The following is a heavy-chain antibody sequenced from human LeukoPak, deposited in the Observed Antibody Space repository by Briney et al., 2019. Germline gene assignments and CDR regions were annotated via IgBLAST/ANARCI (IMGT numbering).Heavy chain of an antibody. V-gene: IGHV1-69*17. CDR2: IIPIFGIA. Sequence: GSSVKVSCKASGGTFTSYAISWVRQAPGQGLEWMGGIIPIFGIANYAQKFQGRVTITADKSTSTAYMELSSLRSEDTAVYYCARIRDSRARAAFDIWGQGTMVTVSS. CDR3: ARIRDSRARAAFDI. D-gene: IGHD6-13*01. J-gene: IGHJ3*02. CDR1: GGTFTSYA.